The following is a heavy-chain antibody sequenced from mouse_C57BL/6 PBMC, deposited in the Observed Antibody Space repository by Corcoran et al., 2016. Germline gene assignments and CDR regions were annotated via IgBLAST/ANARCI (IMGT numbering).Heavy chain of an antibody. V-gene: IGHV1-26*01. J-gene: IGHJ3*01. CDR2: INPNNGGT. CDR3: ASDGSFDY. Sequence: EVQLQQSGPELVKPGASVKISCKASGYTFTDYYMNWVKQSHGKSLEWIGDINPNNGGTNYNQKFKGKATLTVDKSSSTAYMELRSLTSEDSAVYYFASDGSFDYCGQGTLVTVSA. CDR1: GYTFTDYY. D-gene: IGHD1-1*01.